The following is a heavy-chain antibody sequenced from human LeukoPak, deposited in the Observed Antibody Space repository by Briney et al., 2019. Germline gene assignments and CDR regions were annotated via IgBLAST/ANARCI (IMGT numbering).Heavy chain of an antibody. J-gene: IGHJ4*02. Sequence: PGGSLRRSCAASGFTFSSYAMHWVRQAPGKGLEWVAVISYDGSNKYYADSVKGRFTISRDNSKNTVYLQMNSLRAEDTAVYYCASYYGSGSLLWGQGTLVTVSS. CDR1: GFTFSSYA. D-gene: IGHD3-10*01. CDR2: ISYDGSNK. CDR3: ASYYGSGSLL. V-gene: IGHV3-30*03.